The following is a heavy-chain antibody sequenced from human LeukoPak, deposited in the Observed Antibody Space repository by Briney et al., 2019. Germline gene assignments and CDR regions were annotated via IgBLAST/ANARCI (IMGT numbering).Heavy chain of an antibody. D-gene: IGHD5-24*01. V-gene: IGHV4-4*07. CDR1: GASISSDY. CDR2: MYTSGST. CDR3: ARDSAEMATSDDALDI. Sequence: PSETLSLTCTVSGASISSDYWSWIRQTAGKGLEWIGRMYTSGSTTYNPSLRSRVSMSVDTSKNQLSLRVYSVTAADTAVYYCARDSAEMATSDDALDIWGQGTMVTVSS. J-gene: IGHJ3*02.